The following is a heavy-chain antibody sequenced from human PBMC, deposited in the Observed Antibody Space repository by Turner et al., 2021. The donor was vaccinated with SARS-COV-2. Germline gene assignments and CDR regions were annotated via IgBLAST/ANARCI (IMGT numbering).Heavy chain of an antibody. CDR1: GGSISSSNYY. J-gene: IGHJ6*02. D-gene: IGHD3-10*01. CDR3: ARLLNPGSYYYYYYGMDV. Sequence: HLQLQESGPGLLKPSETLSPPCTVSGGSISSSNYYWGWIRKPPGKGLEWIGSIYYSGSTYYNPSLKSRVTISVDTSKNQFSLKLSSVTAADTAVYYCARLLNPGSYYYYYYGMDVWGQGTTVTVSS. CDR2: IYYSGST. V-gene: IGHV4-39*01.